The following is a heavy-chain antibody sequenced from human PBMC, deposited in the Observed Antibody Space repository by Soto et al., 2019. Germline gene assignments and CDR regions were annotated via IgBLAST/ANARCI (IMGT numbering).Heavy chain of an antibody. CDR3: ARATSPEFLLSGMDV. CDR1: GGSISSGDYY. J-gene: IGHJ6*02. D-gene: IGHD2-15*01. V-gene: IGHV4-30-4*01. Sequence: NPSETLSLTCTVSGGSISSGDYYWSWIRQPPGKGLEWIGYIYYSGSTYYNPSLKSRVTISVDTSKNQFSLKLSSVTAADTAVYYCARATSPEFLLSGMDVWGQGTTVTVSS. CDR2: IYYSGST.